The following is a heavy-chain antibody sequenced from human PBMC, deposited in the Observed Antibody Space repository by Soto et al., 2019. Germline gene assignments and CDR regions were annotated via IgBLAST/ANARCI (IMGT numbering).Heavy chain of an antibody. CDR3: ARGYDFWSGYPNFDY. D-gene: IGHD3-3*01. CDR1: GGSISSGGYY. CDR2: IYYSGST. Sequence: QVQLQESGPGLVKPSQTLSLTCTVSGGSISSGGYYWSWIRQHPGKGLECIGYIYYSGSTYYNPSLKSRVTISVDTSKNQFSLKLSSVTAADTTVYYCARGYDFWSGYPNFDYWGQGTLVTVSS. V-gene: IGHV4-31*03. J-gene: IGHJ4*02.